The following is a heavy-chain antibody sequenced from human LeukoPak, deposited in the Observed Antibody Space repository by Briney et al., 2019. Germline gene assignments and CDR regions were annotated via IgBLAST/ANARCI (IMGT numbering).Heavy chain of an antibody. CDR1: GFTFSHYA. D-gene: IGHD4-11*01. Sequence: PGGSLRLSCTTSGFTFSHYAMHWVRQAPGKGLQWVAVIWNDGSDKYYGDSVKGRFTISRDNSKKTVYLQLSSLRVEDTAVSYCAKDAERGFDFSNSLQSWGQGTLVTVSS. CDR2: IWNDGSDK. CDR3: AKDAERGFDFSNSLQS. V-gene: IGHV3-33*06. J-gene: IGHJ4*02.